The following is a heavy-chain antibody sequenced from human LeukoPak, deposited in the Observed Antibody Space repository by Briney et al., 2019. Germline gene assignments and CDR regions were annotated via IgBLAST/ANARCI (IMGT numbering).Heavy chain of an antibody. CDR2: ISWNSGSI. V-gene: IGHV3-9*01. D-gene: IGHD3-10*01. J-gene: IGHJ4*02. Sequence: PGGSLRLSCAASGFTFDDYAMHWVRQAPGKGLEWVSGISWNSGSIGYADSVKGRFTISRDNAKNSLSLQMNSLRAEDTAVYYCAKLGTGGAWATSRGSYYFDYWGQGTLVTVSS. CDR3: AKLGTGGAWATSRGSYYFDY. CDR1: GFTFDDYA.